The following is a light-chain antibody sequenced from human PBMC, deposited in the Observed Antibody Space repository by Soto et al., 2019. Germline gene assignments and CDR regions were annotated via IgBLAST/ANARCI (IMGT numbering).Light chain of an antibody. V-gene: IGKV1-9*01. Sequence: IQLTQSPSSLSASVGDRVTISCRASQGNNSFVAWYQQKSGKAPKLLIYAASTLQSGVPSRFSGSESGTDFTLTISSLQPEDFATYYCQQLNDRRFSFGQGTKLDIK. CDR3: QQLNDRRFS. J-gene: IGKJ2*01. CDR2: AAS. CDR1: QGNNSF.